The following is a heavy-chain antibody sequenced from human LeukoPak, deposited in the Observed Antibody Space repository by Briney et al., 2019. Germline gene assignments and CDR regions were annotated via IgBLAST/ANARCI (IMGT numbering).Heavy chain of an antibody. V-gene: IGHV3-9*01. CDR3: AKDILYSSGWYGFDY. Sequence: PGRSLRLSCAASGFTFSSYGMHWVRQAPGKGLEWVSGISWNSGSIGYADSVKGRFTISRDNAKNSLYLQMDSLRAEDTALYYCAKDILYSSGWYGFDYWGQGTLVTVSS. D-gene: IGHD6-19*01. CDR1: GFTFSSYG. CDR2: ISWNSGSI. J-gene: IGHJ4*02.